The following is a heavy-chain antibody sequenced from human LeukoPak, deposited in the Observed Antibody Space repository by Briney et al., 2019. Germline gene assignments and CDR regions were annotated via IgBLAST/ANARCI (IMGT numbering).Heavy chain of an antibody. CDR1: GFTFSSYA. CDR2: ISGSGGST. CDR3: AKGGQLPRGQYYYDSSGYYFDDY. J-gene: IGHJ4*02. D-gene: IGHD3-22*01. V-gene: IGHV3-23*01. Sequence: GGSLRLSCAASGFTFSSYAMSWVRQAPGKGLEWVSAISGSGGSTYYADSVKGRFTISRDNSKNTLYLQMNSLRAEDTAVYYCAKGGQLPRGQYYYDSSGYYFDDYWDQGTLVTVSS.